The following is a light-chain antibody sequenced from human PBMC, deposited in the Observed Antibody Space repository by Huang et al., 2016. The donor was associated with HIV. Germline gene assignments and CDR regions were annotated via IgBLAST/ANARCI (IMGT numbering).Light chain of an antibody. V-gene: IGKV3-11*01. CDR1: QSVSSY. CDR3: QQRSNWPPSIT. CDR2: DVS. J-gene: IGKJ5*01. Sequence: EIVLTQSPATLSLSPGERATLSCRASQSVSSYLAWYQQKHGQAPRLLIYDVSKRATGIPARFSGSGSGTDFTLTISSLEPEDFAIYYCQQRSNWPPSITFGQGTRLEIK.